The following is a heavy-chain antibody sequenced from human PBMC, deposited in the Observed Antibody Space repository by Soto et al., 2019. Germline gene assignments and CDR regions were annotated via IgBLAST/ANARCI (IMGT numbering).Heavy chain of an antibody. CDR2: IYYSGST. D-gene: IGHD6-19*01. V-gene: IGHV4-31*03. Sequence: SEALSLTCTVSGGSISSGGYYWSWIRQHPGKGLEWIGYIYYSGSTYYNPSLKSRVTISVDTSKNQFSLKLSSVTAADTAVYYCARGTAIAEAAFDIWGQGTMVTVSS. CDR3: ARGTAIAEAAFDI. J-gene: IGHJ3*02. CDR1: GGSISSGGYY.